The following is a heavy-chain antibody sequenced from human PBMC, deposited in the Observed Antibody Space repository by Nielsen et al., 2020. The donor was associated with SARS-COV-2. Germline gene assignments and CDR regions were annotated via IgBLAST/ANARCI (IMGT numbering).Heavy chain of an antibody. CDR3: ARLRRSSALFDY. CDR1: GGSISSYY. CDR2: ISDSGST. J-gene: IGHJ4*02. Sequence: SETLSLTCTVSGGSISSYYWTWIRQPPGKGLEWIGDISDSGSTNYSPSLKSRVTISLAKSKNQFSLKLSSVTAADTAVYYCARLRRSSALFDYWGQGTLVTVSS. V-gene: IGHV4-59*08.